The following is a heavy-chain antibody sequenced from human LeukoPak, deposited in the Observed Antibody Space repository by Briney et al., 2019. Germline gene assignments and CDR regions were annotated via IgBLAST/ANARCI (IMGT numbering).Heavy chain of an antibody. CDR3: ARDYRTGFDY. Sequence: ASVKVSYKASGYTFTSYGISWVRQAPGQGLEWLGWISTYNGNTHYAQKLQGRVTMTTDTSTTTAYMELRSLRSDDTAVYYCARDYRTGFDYWGQGTLVTVSS. CDR1: GYTFTSYG. CDR2: ISTYNGNT. J-gene: IGHJ4*02. V-gene: IGHV1-18*01. D-gene: IGHD7-27*01.